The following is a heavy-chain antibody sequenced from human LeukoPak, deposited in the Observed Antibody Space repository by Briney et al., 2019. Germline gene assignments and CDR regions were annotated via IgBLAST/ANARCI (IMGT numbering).Heavy chain of an antibody. V-gene: IGHV3-30*03. J-gene: IGHJ4*02. CDR2: ISYDGSNK. D-gene: IGHD2-15*01. Sequence: GGSLRLSCAASGFTFSSYWMSRVRQAPGKGLEWVAVISYDGSNKYYADSVKGRFTVSRDNSKNTLYLQMNSLRAEDTAVYYCARYCSGGSCYRAFDYWGQGTLVTVSS. CDR3: ARYCSGGSCYRAFDY. CDR1: GFTFSSYW.